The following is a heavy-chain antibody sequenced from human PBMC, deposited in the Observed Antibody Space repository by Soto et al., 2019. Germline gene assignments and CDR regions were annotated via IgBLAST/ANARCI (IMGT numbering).Heavy chain of an antibody. D-gene: IGHD3-22*01. CDR2: ITYDGSNK. V-gene: IGHV3-30-3*01. CDR1: GFTFSSYA. CDR3: AKDSSERQGLLYYFDY. Sequence: GGSLRLSCAASGFTFSSYAMHWVRQAPGRGLEWVAVITYDGSNKYYADSVKGRFTISRDNSKNTLYLQMNSLRAEDTAVYYCAKDSSERQGLLYYFDYWGQGTLVTVSS. J-gene: IGHJ4*02.